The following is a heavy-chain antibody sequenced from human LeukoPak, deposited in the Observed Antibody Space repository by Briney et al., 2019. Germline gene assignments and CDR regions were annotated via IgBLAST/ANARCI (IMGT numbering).Heavy chain of an antibody. J-gene: IGHJ3*02. Sequence: SETLSLTCAVYGGSFSGYYWSWIRQPPGKGLEWIGEINRSGSTNYNPSLKSRVTISVGTSKNQFSLKLSSVTAADTAVYYCAREGGSSTAFDIWGQGTMVTVSS. CDR1: GGSFSGYY. CDR3: AREGGSSTAFDI. CDR2: INRSGST. V-gene: IGHV4-34*01. D-gene: IGHD1-26*01.